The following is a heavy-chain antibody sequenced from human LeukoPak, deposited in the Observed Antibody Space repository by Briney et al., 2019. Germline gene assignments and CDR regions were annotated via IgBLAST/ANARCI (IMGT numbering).Heavy chain of an antibody. D-gene: IGHD2-2*01. CDR1: GGTFSSYA. J-gene: IGHJ5*02. CDR3: ASVVPAASDVGWFDP. V-gene: IGHV1-69*05. CDR2: IIPIFGTA. Sequence: SVKVSCKASGGTFSSYAISWVRQAPGQGLEWMGGIIPIFGTANYAQKFQGKVTITTDESTSTAYMELSSLRSEDTAVYYCASVVPAASDVGWFDPWGQGTLVTVSS.